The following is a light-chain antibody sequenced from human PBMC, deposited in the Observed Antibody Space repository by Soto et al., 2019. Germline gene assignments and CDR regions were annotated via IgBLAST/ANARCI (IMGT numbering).Light chain of an antibody. Sequence: ESMLTQSPGTLSLSPGERATLSCRASRSVCSRYISSYQEKPGQAPRLLIYVASIRATGIADRFSGSGSGTDFALTISRLEVEDFEVDYCQQFGDSPPAFTFGQGTKLEI. CDR1: RSVCSRY. V-gene: IGKV3-20*01. J-gene: IGKJ2*01. CDR2: VAS. CDR3: QQFGDSPPAFT.